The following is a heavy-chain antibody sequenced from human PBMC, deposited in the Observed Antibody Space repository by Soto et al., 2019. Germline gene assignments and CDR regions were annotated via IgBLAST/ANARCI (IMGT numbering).Heavy chain of an antibody. V-gene: IGHV3-48*01. CDR1: GFTSFSYYS. D-gene: IGHD5-18*01. Sequence: EVQLVESGGGLVQPWGSLRLSCAASGFTSFSYYSMNWVRQAPGKGLEWVSFISGRGSPKYYADSVRGRFTISRDNAKNSLSRKMNSLRVEDTAVYYCARVRGHSYGYVDYWGQGTLVSVSS. CDR2: ISGRGSPK. CDR3: ARVRGHSYGYVDY. J-gene: IGHJ4*02.